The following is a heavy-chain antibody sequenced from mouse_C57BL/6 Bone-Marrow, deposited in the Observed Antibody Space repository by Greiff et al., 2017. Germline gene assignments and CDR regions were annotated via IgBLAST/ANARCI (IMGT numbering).Heavy chain of an antibody. J-gene: IGHJ2*01. CDR1: GFTFSDAW. CDR3: IGGKTYHFDY. D-gene: IGHD5-1*01. V-gene: IGHV6-6*01. CDR2: IRNKANNHAT. Sequence: EVKVVESGGGLVQPGGSMKLSCAASGFTFSDAWMDWVRQSPEKGLEWVAEIRNKANNHATYYAESVKGRFTISRDDSKSSVYLQMNSLRAEDTGIYYCIGGKTYHFDYWGQGTTLTVSS.